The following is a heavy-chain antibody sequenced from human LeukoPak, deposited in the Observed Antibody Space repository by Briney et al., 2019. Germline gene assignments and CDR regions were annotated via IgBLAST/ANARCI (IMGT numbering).Heavy chain of an antibody. CDR2: INHRGST. CDR3: AKSLYGSGSYYNWFDP. CDR1: GGSFSGCY. D-gene: IGHD3-10*01. Sequence: SETLSLTCVVYGGSFSGCYWSWIRQSPGKGLEWIGEINHRGSTNYNPSLKRRVTISLDTSKNQFSLKLSSVTAADTAVYYCAKSLYGSGSYYNWFDPWGQGTLVTVSS. J-gene: IGHJ5*02. V-gene: IGHV4-34*01.